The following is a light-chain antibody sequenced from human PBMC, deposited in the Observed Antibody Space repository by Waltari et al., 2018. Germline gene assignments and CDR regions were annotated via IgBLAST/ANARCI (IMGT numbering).Light chain of an antibody. CDR2: QDN. Sequence: SYELTQPPSVSVSPGQTASIPCSGDNLGNKYVSWYQQKPGQSPVMVIYQDNERPSGIPDRFSASNAGNTATLTITGTQAMDEADYFCQAWDKSVGVFGGGTKPTVL. J-gene: IGLJ3*02. CDR3: QAWDKSVGV. V-gene: IGLV3-1*01. CDR1: NLGNKY.